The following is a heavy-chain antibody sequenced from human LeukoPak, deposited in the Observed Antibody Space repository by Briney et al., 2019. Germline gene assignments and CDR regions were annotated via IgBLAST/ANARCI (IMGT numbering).Heavy chain of an antibody. CDR1: GGSISSYY. D-gene: IGHD5-12*01. V-gene: IGHV4-59*01. CDR3: ASVIRTAGYSIQYYYYYMDV. J-gene: IGHJ6*03. CDR2: IYYSGST. Sequence: SETLSLTCTVSGGSISSYYWSWIRQPPGKGLEWIGYIYYSGSTNYNPSLKSRVTISVDTSKNQFSLKLSSVTAADTAVYYCASVIRTAGYSIQYYYYYMDVWGKGTTVTVSS.